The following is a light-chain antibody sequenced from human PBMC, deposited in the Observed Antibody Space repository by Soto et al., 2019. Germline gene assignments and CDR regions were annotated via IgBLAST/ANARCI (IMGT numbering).Light chain of an antibody. J-gene: IGLJ1*01. CDR3: CSYAGSYPFV. V-gene: IGLV2-11*01. CDR1: SSDVGGYNY. CDR2: DVD. Sequence: QSVLTQPRSVSGSPGQSVTISCTGTSSDVGGYNYVSWYQHHPGKAPKLMIYDVDKRPSGVPGRFSGSKSGNTASLTISGLQAEDEADYYRCSYAGSYPFVFATGTKVTVL.